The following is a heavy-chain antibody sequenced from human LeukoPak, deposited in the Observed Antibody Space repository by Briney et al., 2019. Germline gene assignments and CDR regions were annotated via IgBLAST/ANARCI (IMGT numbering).Heavy chain of an antibody. CDR2: IIPIFGTA. CDR3: ARAGIAAAGTLDY. CDR1: GGTFSSYA. J-gene: IGHJ4*02. V-gene: IGHV1-69*01. D-gene: IGHD6-13*01. Sequence: SVQVSCKASGGTFSSYAISWVRQAPGQGLEWMGGIIPIFGTANYAQKFQGRVTITADESTSTAYMELSSLRSEDTAVYYCARAGIAAAGTLDYWGQGTLVTVSS.